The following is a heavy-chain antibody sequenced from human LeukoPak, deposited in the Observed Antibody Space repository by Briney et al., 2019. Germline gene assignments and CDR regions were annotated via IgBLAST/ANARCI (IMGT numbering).Heavy chain of an antibody. J-gene: IGHJ6*03. CDR1: GCTFTSYA. D-gene: IGHD3-22*01. Sequence: ASVTVSFKSSGCTFTSYAISWVRQAPGQGLEWMGGIIPIFGTANYAQKFQGRGTITTDESTSTAYMELSSLRSEDTGVYYCARGPTDRHWAQGNYDSSGHYYYYYMDVWGKGTTVTVSS. V-gene: IGHV1-69*05. CDR3: ARGPTDRHWAQGNYDSSGHYYYYYMDV. CDR2: IIPIFGTA.